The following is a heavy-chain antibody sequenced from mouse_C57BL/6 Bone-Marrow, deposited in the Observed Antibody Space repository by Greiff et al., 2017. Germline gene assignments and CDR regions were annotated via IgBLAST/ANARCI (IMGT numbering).Heavy chain of an antibody. V-gene: IGHV1-15*01. J-gene: IGHJ2*01. CDR1: GYTFTDYE. CDR2: IDPETGGT. Sequence: VQLQQSGAELVRPGASVTLSCKASGYTFTDYEMHWVKQTPVHGLEWIGAIDPETGGTAYNQKFKGKAILTADKSSSTAYMELRSLTSEDSAVYYCTRGTAVVATDYWGQGTTLTVSS. CDR3: TRGTAVVATDY. D-gene: IGHD1-1*01.